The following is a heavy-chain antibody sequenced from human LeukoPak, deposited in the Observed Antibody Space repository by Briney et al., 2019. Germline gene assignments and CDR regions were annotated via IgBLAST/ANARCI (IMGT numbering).Heavy chain of an antibody. CDR2: INPNSGGT. D-gene: IGHD2-2*01. CDR3: ARDGIMCSSTSCLSYYGMDV. J-gene: IGHJ6*02. V-gene: IGHV1-2*02. Sequence: ASVKVSCKPSGYSFTDCYMHWVRQAPGQGLEWMGWINPNSGGTNYAQKFQGRVTMTRDTSISTAYMELSRLRSDDTAVYYCARDGIMCSSTSCLSYYGMDVWGQGTTVTVSS. CDR1: GYSFTDCY.